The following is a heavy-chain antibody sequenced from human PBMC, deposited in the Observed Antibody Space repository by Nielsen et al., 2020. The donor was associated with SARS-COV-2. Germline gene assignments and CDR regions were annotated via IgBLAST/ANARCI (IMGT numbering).Heavy chain of an antibody. Sequence: ASVKVSCKASGYTFSHYVINWVRQAPGQGLEWMGWMNTNNGDPMYAQDFTGRFVFSLDSSVSTAYLHISGLKPEDTAVYYCARGGIALVRGTPERFDPWGQGTLVTVSS. CDR3: ARGGIALVRGTPERFDP. CDR2: MNTNNGDP. V-gene: IGHV7-4-1*02. D-gene: IGHD3-10*01. CDR1: GYTFSHYV. J-gene: IGHJ5*02.